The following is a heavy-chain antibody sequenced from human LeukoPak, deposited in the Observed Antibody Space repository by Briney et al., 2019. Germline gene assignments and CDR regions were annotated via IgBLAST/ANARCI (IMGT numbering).Heavy chain of an antibody. CDR3: AKTSGTGWKYFFDY. Sequence: GGSLRLSCAASGFTFSSYSMTWVRQPPGKGLEWVSVIGVSGCSTYYADSVKGRFIISRDNSKNTLSLQMNSLRAEDTAVYYCAKTSGTGWKYFFDYWGQGTLVTVSS. D-gene: IGHD6-19*01. CDR2: IGVSGCST. J-gene: IGHJ4*02. CDR1: GFTFSSYS. V-gene: IGHV3-23*01.